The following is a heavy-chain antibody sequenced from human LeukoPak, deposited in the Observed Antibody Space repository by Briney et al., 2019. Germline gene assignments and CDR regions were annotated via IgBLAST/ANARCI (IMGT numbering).Heavy chain of an antibody. D-gene: IGHD3-3*01. J-gene: IGHJ4*02. CDR2: IKLDGSEK. V-gene: IGHV3-7*03. CDR3: ARDQYDTWSRRGNFDS. Sequence: GGSLRLSCAASGFTFSNYWMSWVRQAPGKGLEWVANIKLDGSEKNYVDSVKGRFTISRDNTKNSLYLQMNSLRAEDTAVFYCARDQYDTWSRRGNFDSWGQGTLVIVSS. CDR1: GFTFSNYW.